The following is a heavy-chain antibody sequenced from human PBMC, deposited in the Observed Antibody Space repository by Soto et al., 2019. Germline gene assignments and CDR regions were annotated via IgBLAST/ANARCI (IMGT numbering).Heavy chain of an antibody. Sequence: QVQLVQSGAEVKKPGASVKVSCKASGYTFTSYAMPWVRQAPGQRLEWMGWINAGNGNTKYSQKFQGRGTITRDTPASTAYTELSSLRSEDTAEYDCARGWLAGQAWGQGTLVTVSS. J-gene: IGHJ5*02. CDR2: INAGNGNT. CDR3: ARGWLAGQA. D-gene: IGHD2-15*01. V-gene: IGHV1-3*01. CDR1: GYTFTSYA.